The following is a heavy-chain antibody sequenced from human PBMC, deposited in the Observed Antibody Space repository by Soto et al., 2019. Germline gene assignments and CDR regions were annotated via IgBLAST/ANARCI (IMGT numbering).Heavy chain of an antibody. CDR2: IYHNGNS. CDR1: GGNIKSYF. J-gene: IGHJ2*01. CDR3: APPGPAGL. D-gene: IGHD7-27*01. V-gene: IGHV4-59*03. Sequence: QVRLQESGPGLVKPSETLSLTCSISGGNIKSYFWSWIRQPPGKGLEWLGYIYHNGNSMYNPSFKSRLTLSVDASNNPLSLKLPSVTAADAAVYYGAPPGPAGLWGRGTLVTVSS.